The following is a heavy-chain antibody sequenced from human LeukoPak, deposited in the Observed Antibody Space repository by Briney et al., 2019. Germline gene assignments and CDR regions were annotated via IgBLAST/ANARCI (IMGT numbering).Heavy chain of an antibody. Sequence: ASVKVSCKASGYTFTSYYMHWVRQAPGQGLEWMGIINPSGGSTSYAQKFQGRVTMTRDTSTGTVYMELSSLRSEDTAVYYCARDRRGSSGYYYPLGYWGQGTLVTVSS. CDR3: ARDRRGSSGYYYPLGY. CDR1: GYTFTSYY. J-gene: IGHJ4*02. D-gene: IGHD3-22*01. V-gene: IGHV1-46*01. CDR2: INPSGGST.